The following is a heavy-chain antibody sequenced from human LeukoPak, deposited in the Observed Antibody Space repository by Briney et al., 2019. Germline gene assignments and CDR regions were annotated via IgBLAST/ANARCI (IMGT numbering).Heavy chain of an antibody. Sequence: SETLSLTCTVSGSSISGVYYWGWIRPPPGMGLEWIGSIYHSGSTNYNPSFKSRVTISADTSKSQFSLKLSSVTAADTAIYYCVTAATVTTLYYFDYWGQGTLVTVSS. V-gene: IGHV4-38-2*02. CDR2: IYHSGST. CDR1: GSSISGVYY. CDR3: VTAATVTTLYYFDY. J-gene: IGHJ4*02. D-gene: IGHD4-17*01.